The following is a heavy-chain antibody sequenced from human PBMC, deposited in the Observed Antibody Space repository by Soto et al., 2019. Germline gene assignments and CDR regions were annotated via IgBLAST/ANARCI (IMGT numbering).Heavy chain of an antibody. J-gene: IGHJ4*02. CDR3: ARFNGDYTQYLDF. CDR1: GGSLTYYY. Sequence: SETLSLTCTVSGGSLTYYYWSWIRQPPGKGLEWIGNIYYSGNTNYNPSLKSQVTISVDTSKNQFSLKLTSVTAADTAVYYCARFNGDYTQYLDFWGQGTLVTVSS. D-gene: IGHD4-17*01. CDR2: IYYSGNT. V-gene: IGHV4-59*01.